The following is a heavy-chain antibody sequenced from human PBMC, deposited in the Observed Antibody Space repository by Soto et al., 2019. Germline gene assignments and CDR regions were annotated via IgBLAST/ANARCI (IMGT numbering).Heavy chain of an antibody. Sequence: PGGSLSLSCVASGFTFKTAWMAWVRQAPGKGLEWVGHVTTGGPTHYAAPVKGKFTISRDDSKNPAYLQMNSLTAEDTAVYYCAADHPTEGSGEFDYWGQGTPVTVSS. CDR3: AADHPTEGSGEFDY. CDR2: VTTGGPT. V-gene: IGHV3-15*01. D-gene: IGHD4-4*01. J-gene: IGHJ4*02. CDR1: GFTFKTAW.